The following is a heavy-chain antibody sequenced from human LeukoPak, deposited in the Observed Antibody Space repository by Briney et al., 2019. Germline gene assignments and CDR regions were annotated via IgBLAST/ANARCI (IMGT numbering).Heavy chain of an antibody. Sequence: PSQTLSLTCTVSGGSISSGSYSWNWIRQPAGKGLEWIGRIYTSGSTNYNPSLKSRLTISVDTSKNQFSLKLSSVTAADTAVYYCARAEWGLDDAFDIWGQGTMVTVSS. CDR3: ARAEWGLDDAFDI. CDR1: GGSISSGSYS. V-gene: IGHV4-61*02. CDR2: IYTSGST. J-gene: IGHJ3*02. D-gene: IGHD1-26*01.